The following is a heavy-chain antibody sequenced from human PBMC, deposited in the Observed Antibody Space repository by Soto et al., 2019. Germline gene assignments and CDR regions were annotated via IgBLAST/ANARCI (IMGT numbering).Heavy chain of an antibody. V-gene: IGHV1-3*01. Sequence: ASVKVSCKASGYTFTSYAMHWVRQAPGQRHEKKGWINAGNDNTKYSQKFQGRVTITRDTSASTAYMELSSLRSEDTAVYYCARLHDNIVVVVAAPGGAYYYGMDVWGQGTTVTVSS. CDR2: INAGNDNT. J-gene: IGHJ6*02. CDR3: ARLHDNIVVVVAAPGGAYYYGMDV. D-gene: IGHD2-15*01. CDR1: GYTFTSYA.